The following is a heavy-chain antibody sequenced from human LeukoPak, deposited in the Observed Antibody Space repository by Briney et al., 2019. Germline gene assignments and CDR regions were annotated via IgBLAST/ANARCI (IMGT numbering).Heavy chain of an antibody. CDR1: GGSISSYY. D-gene: IGHD3-10*01. CDR3: ARRRGFGEWFDP. Sequence: PSETLSLTCTVSGGSISSYYWSWIRQPPGKGLEWIGYIYHSGSTNYNPSLKSRVTISVDTSKNQFSLKLSSVTAADTAVYYCARRRGFGEWFDPWGQGTLVTVSS. J-gene: IGHJ5*02. V-gene: IGHV4-59*01. CDR2: IYHSGST.